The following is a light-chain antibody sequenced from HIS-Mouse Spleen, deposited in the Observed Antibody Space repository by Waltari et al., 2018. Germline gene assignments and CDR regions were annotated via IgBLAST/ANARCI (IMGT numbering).Light chain of an antibody. CDR1: TLPNKY. Sequence: SYELTQPPSVSVSPGQTARTTCSAGTLPNKYAYWYQQKSGQAPVLVIYEDSKRPSGLPERFSGSSSGTMATLTISGAQVEDEADYYCYSTDSSGNHRVFGGGTKLTVL. CDR2: EDS. V-gene: IGLV3-10*01. CDR3: YSTDSSGNHRV. J-gene: IGLJ2*01.